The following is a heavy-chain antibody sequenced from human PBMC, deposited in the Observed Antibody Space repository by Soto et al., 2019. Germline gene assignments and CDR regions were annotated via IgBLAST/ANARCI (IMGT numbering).Heavy chain of an antibody. D-gene: IGHD3-22*01. CDR1: GGTFSSYA. Sequence: QVQLVQSGAEVKKPGSSVKVSCKASGGTFSSYAISWVRQAPGQGLGWMGGIIPISGTANYAQKFQGRVTITADESTSTAYKELSSLRSEDTAVYYCARDSSGYYRGLSAFDIWGQGTMVTVSS. CDR2: IIPISGTA. J-gene: IGHJ3*02. CDR3: ARDSSGYYRGLSAFDI. V-gene: IGHV1-69*01.